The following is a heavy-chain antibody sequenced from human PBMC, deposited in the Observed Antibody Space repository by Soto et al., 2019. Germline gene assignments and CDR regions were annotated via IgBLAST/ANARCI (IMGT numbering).Heavy chain of an antibody. D-gene: IGHD2-15*01. CDR1: GYTFTSFH. Sequence: ASVKVSCKASGYTFTSFHMHWVRQAPGQGLEWMGIINPSGGSTTYAQKFEGRVTMTVDTSARKVYMELSSLRSEDTAVYYCARVGYCSGGSCYPYYFDYWGQGTLVTVSS. V-gene: IGHV1-46*01. CDR3: ARVGYCSGGSCYPYYFDY. J-gene: IGHJ4*02. CDR2: INPSGGST.